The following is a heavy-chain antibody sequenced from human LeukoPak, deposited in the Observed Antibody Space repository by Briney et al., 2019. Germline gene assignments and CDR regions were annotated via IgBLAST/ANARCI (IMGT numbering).Heavy chain of an antibody. Sequence: GGSLRLSCAASGFIFSDYYMSWIRQAPGKGLEWVSYISSSGSTIYYADSVKGRFTISRDNAKNSLYLQTNSLRAEDTAVYYCARDSMGWLRLAVSWGQGTLVTVSS. CDR3: ARDSMGWLRLAVS. CDR2: ISSSGSTI. CDR1: GFIFSDYY. D-gene: IGHD5-12*01. V-gene: IGHV3-11*04. J-gene: IGHJ4*02.